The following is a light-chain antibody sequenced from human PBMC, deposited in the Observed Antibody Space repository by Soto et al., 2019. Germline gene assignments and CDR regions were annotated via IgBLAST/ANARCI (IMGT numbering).Light chain of an antibody. J-gene: IGKJ2*01. CDR3: QQHSNWPPYT. Sequence: DIVLTQSPATLSLSPGERATLSCRASQSVRIYLAWSQHKPGQAPRLLLYDASSRATGIPGRFSGSGSGTDFTLTISSLEPEDFAVYYCQQHSNWPPYTFGQGTKLEIK. V-gene: IGKV3-11*01. CDR1: QSVRIY. CDR2: DAS.